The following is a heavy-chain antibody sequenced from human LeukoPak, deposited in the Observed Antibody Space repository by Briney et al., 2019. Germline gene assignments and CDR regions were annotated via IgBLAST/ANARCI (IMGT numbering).Heavy chain of an antibody. CDR3: ARDGVGEMATISGLDY. CDR2: INPTGDST. D-gene: IGHD5-24*01. V-gene: IGHV1-46*01. Sequence: ASVKVSCKASGYMFTNYYIHWVRQAPGQGLEWMGIINPTGDSTMYAQKFQGRVTMTRETSTSTIYMELSSLRSEDTAMYYCARDGVGEMATISGLDYWGQGTLVTVSS. CDR1: GYMFTNYY. J-gene: IGHJ4*02.